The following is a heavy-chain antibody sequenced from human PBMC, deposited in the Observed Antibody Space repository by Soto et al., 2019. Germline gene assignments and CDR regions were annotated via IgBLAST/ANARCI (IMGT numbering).Heavy chain of an antibody. CDR3: ARRDGAGLDIVATIGGDCYYYGMEV. J-gene: IGHJ6*02. V-gene: IGHV4-34*01. D-gene: IGHD5-12*01. CDR2: INHSGST. Sequence: SETLSLTCAVYGGSFNGYYWTWIRQPPEKSLEWIGEINHSGSTNYNPSLKSRVTISVDTSKIQFSLKLSSGPAADTAVYYCARRDGAGLDIVATIGGDCYYYGMEVWGQGNTVSV. CDR1: GGSFNGYY.